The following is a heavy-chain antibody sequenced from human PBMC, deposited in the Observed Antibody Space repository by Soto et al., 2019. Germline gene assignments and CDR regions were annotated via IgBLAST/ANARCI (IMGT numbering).Heavy chain of an antibody. Sequence: AEALTLTCALSGYNFACNLSTCVGPTPGKGLARMGRIDPSDSQTYYSPSFRGHVTISVTKSITTVFLQWSSLRASDTAMYYCARQIYDSDTGPNFQYYFDSWDQGPQVTLFS. V-gene: IGHV5-10-1*01. J-gene: IGHJ4*02. D-gene: IGHD3-22*01. CDR1: GYNFACNL. CDR2: IDPSDSQT. CDR3: ARQIYDSDTGPNFQYYFDS.